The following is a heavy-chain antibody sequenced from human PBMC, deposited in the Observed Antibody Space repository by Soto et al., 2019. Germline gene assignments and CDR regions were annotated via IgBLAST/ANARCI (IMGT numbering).Heavy chain of an antibody. CDR3: ARVKSHYYDSSGYDGY. CDR2: ISSSSSYI. J-gene: IGHJ4*02. D-gene: IGHD3-22*01. V-gene: IGHV3-21*01. CDR1: GFTFSSYS. Sequence: GGSLRLSCAASGFTFSSYSMNWVRQAPGKGLEWVSSISSSSSYIYYADSVKGRFTISRDNAKNSLYLQMNSLRAEDTAVYYCARVKSHYYDSSGYDGYWGQGTLVTVSS.